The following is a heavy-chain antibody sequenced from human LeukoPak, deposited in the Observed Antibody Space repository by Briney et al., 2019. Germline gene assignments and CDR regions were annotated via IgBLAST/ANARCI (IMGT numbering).Heavy chain of an antibody. CDR3: AREVGEPSGFDP. J-gene: IGHJ5*02. CDR2: LFSSGTT. CDR1: GGSFSSGDYS. D-gene: IGHD3-10*01. V-gene: IGHV4-61*02. Sequence: SETLSLTCTVSGGSFSSGDYSWNWIRQPAGQGLEWIGRLFSSGTTNYNPSLKSRVTISGDTSNNQFSLKLTSVTAADTAVYYCAREVGEPSGFDPWGQGTLVTVSS.